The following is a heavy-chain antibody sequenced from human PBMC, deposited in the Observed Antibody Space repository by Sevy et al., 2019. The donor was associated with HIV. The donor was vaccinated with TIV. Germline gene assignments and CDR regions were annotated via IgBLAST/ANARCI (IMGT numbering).Heavy chain of an antibody. J-gene: IGHJ4*02. Sequence: GGSLRLSCVASGFTFSTYGMHWVRQAPGKGLEWVAVIWHDGSNKEYVDSVKGRFTISRDNSKATLYLQMNSLRAEDTAVYYCARENIAVACIGYYFDHWGQGTLVTVSS. CDR2: IWHDGSNK. V-gene: IGHV3-33*01. D-gene: IGHD6-19*01. CDR3: ARENIAVACIGYYFDH. CDR1: GFTFSTYG.